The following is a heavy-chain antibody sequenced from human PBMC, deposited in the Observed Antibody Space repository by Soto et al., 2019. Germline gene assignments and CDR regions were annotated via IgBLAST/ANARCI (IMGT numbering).Heavy chain of an antibody. J-gene: IGHJ4*02. CDR1: GFTFSDYD. CDR2: VGTEGDT. Sequence: EVQLEESGGHLVQPGGSLRLSCEASGFTFSDYDMHWVRQAPGKGLEWVSAVGTEGDTYYPDFVKGRFTVSRDNGKTSLFLDMNTLTAGDTAVYYCGRGTADGSGSYYIDYWGQGTLVTVS. D-gene: IGHD3-10*01. CDR3: GRGTADGSGSYYIDY. V-gene: IGHV3-13*01.